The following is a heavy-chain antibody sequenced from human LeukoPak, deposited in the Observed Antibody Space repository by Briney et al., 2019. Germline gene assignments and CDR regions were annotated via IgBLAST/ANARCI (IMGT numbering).Heavy chain of an antibody. J-gene: IGHJ4*02. CDR3: ARWRGLQSEFDC. CDR2: IGLDGAQK. Sequence: GGSLRLPCAASGFTFSSHSMGWVRQAPGKGLECVATIGLDGAQKDFVDSVKGRFTLSRDNAKNSLFLEMNRLRVEDTAVYYCARWRGLQSEFDCWGQGTLVTVSS. V-gene: IGHV3-7*01. CDR1: GFTFSSHS. D-gene: IGHD5-24*01.